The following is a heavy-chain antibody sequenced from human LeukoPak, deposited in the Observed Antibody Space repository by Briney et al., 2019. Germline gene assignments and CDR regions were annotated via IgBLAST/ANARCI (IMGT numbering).Heavy chain of an antibody. D-gene: IGHD6-13*01. J-gene: IGHJ4*02. Sequence: SETLSLTCAVYGGSFSGYYWSWIRQPPGKGLEWIGEINHSGSTNYNPSLKSRVSISVDSSKNQFSLKVSSVTAADTAVYYCARGSDTAAGLYWGQGTPVPLSS. CDR2: INHSGST. V-gene: IGHV4-34*01. CDR3: ARGSDTAAGLY. CDR1: GGSFSGYY.